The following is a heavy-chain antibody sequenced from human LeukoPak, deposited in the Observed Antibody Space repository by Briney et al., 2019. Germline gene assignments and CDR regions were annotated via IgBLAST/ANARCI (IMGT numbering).Heavy chain of an antibody. CDR1: AGSISSYC. D-gene: IGHD3-22*01. CDR3: ARLDYYDSSGYPED. V-gene: IGHV4-59*08. Sequence: SHSLSLTCTVAAGSISSYCCSWIRQHPGKGLEWIGYIYYSGSTNYTPSLKSRVTISVDTSKNQFSLKLSSVTAADTAVYYCARLDYYDSSGYPEDWGQGTLVTVSS. CDR2: IYYSGST. J-gene: IGHJ4*02.